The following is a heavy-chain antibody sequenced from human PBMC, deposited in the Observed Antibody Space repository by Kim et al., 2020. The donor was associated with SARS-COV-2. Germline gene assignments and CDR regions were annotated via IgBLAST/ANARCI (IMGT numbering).Heavy chain of an antibody. J-gene: IGHJ4*02. CDR3: ARGLGSGSYYGF. Sequence: SSNPALKSRVPISVDTSKTQFSRKLSSVTAADTAVYYCARGLGSGSYYGFWGQGTLVTVSS. D-gene: IGHD3-10*01. V-gene: IGHV4-34*01.